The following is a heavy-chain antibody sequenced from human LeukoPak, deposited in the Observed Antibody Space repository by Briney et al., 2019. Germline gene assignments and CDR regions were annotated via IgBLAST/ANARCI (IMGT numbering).Heavy chain of an antibody. D-gene: IGHD3-9*01. J-gene: IGHJ4*02. V-gene: IGHV1-69*01. Sequence: SVKVSCKASGGTFSSYAISWVRQAPGQGLEWMGGIIPIFGTANYAQKFQGRVTITADESTSTAYMELSSLRSEDTAVYYCAREPLYDILTGYYRRGRRDYFDYWGQGTLVTVSS. CDR2: IIPIFGTA. CDR1: GGTFSSYA. CDR3: AREPLYDILTGYYRRGRRDYFDY.